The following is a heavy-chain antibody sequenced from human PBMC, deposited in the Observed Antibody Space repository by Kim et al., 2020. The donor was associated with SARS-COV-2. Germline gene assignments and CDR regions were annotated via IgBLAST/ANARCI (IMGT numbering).Heavy chain of an antibody. CDR3: ASKYCSSTSCHDY. CDR2: ISSSGSTI. D-gene: IGHD2-2*01. Sequence: GGSLRLSCAASGFTFSDYYMSWIRQAPGKGLEWVSYISSSGSTIYYADSVKGRFTISRDNAKNSLYLQMNSLRAEDTAVYYCASKYCSSTSCHDYWGQGTLVTVSS. J-gene: IGHJ4*02. V-gene: IGHV3-11*01. CDR1: GFTFSDYY.